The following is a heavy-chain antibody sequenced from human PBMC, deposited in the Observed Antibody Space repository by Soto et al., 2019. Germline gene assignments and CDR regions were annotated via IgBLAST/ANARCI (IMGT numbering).Heavy chain of an antibody. D-gene: IGHD2-2*01. CDR1: GFSFRSYA. J-gene: IGHJ4*02. Sequence: QVQLVESGGGVVRPGRSLRLSCAASGFSFRSYAMHWVRQAPGKGLEWVAVMSYDGSDKDYADSVKGRFTISRANSKNTLYLQMSSLRAEDTAVYYCARARLVTPALEYWGQGTLVTVSS. CDR2: MSYDGSDK. CDR3: ARARLVTPALEY. V-gene: IGHV3-30-3*01.